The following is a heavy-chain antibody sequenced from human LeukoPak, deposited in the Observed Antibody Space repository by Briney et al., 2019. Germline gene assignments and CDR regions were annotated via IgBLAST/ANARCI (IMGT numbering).Heavy chain of an antibody. Sequence: GGSLRLSCAASGFTFSSYAMSWVRQAPGKGLEWVSAISGSGGSTYHADSVKGRFTISRDNSKNTLYLQMNSLRAEDTAVYYCAKGLSRLYYYYGMDVWGQGTTVTVSS. CDR2: ISGSGGST. D-gene: IGHD5/OR15-5a*01. J-gene: IGHJ6*02. CDR1: GFTFSSYA. V-gene: IGHV3-23*01. CDR3: AKGLSRLYYYYGMDV.